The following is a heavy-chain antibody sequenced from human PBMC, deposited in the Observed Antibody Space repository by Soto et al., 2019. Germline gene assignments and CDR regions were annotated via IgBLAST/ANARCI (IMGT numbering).Heavy chain of an antibody. CDR3: ARHVVPEQGFGEFNGMDV. J-gene: IGHJ6*02. V-gene: IGHV5-10-1*01. CDR1: GYSFTSYW. Sequence: PGESLKISCKGSGYSFTSYWISWVRQMPGKGLEWMGRIDPSDSYTNYSPSFQGHVTISADKSISTAYLQWSSLKASVTAMFYFARHVVPEQGFGEFNGMDVWGQGTTVTVSS. D-gene: IGHD3-10*01. CDR2: IDPSDSYT.